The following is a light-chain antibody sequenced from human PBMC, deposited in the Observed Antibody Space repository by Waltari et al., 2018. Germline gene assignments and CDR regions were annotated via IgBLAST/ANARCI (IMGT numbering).Light chain of an antibody. CDR2: GAS. Sequence: EIVMIQSPATLSVSPGERATLSCRASQSVGNDLAWYHQAPGQAPRLLIYGASSRATGVPARVSGSGSGTEFTLTITSLQSGDFGIYFCQQYKEWPPWTFGQGTRVDTK. CDR1: QSVGND. CDR3: QQYKEWPPWT. V-gene: IGKV3-15*01. J-gene: IGKJ1*01.